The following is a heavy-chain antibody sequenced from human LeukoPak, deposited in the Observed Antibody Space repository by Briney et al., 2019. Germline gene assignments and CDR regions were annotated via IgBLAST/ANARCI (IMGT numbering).Heavy chain of an antibody. CDR1: GGSISTYY. D-gene: IGHD3-9*01. CDR3: ARAYDILTGYSNYFDY. Sequence: PSETLSLTCSVAGGSISTYYWNWIRQTPGKGLEWIGHISYGNTDYNPSLKSRVTISVDKSKNQFSLKLSSVTAADTAVYYCARAYDILTGYSNYFDYWGQGTLVTVSS. CDR2: ISYGNT. V-gene: IGHV4-59*12. J-gene: IGHJ4*02.